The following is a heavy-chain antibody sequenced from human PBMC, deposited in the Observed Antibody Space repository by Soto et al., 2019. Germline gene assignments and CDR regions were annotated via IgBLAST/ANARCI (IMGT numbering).Heavy chain of an antibody. J-gene: IGHJ6*02. CDR2: INPRGGST. D-gene: IGHD6-6*01. CDR3: ARRYSRSTPWEYYGMDV. CDR1: GYTFTSYY. V-gene: IGHV1-46*01. Sequence: QVQLVQSGAEVKKPGASVKVSCKASGYTFTSYYMHWVRQAPGPGLAWMGLINPRGGSTSYGQKFQGRVTMTRDPSPSTVYMELSSLRSEDTAVYYCARRYSRSTPWEYYGMDVWGQGTTVTVSS.